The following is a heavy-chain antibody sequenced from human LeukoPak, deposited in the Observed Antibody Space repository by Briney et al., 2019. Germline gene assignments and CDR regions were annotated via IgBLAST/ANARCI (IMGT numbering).Heavy chain of an antibody. Sequence: GSLRLSCSASGFTLSSYRMDWVRQAPGKGLEWVSSISSTSSYIYYADSVKGRFTISRDNAKNSLYLQMNSLRAEDTAVYYCALEYTYYMDVWGKGTTVTVSS. CDR3: ALEYTYYMDV. D-gene: IGHD3-3*01. CDR1: GFTLSSYR. J-gene: IGHJ6*03. CDR2: ISSTSSYI. V-gene: IGHV3-21*01.